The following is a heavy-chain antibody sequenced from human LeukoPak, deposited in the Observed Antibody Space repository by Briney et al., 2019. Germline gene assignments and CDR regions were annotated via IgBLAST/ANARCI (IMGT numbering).Heavy chain of an antibody. D-gene: IGHD6-13*01. CDR3: ARDPYVRSSSRYGMDV. V-gene: IGHV1-18*01. Sequence: ASVKVSCKASGYTFTSYGISWVRQAPGQGLEWMGWISAYNGNTNSAQKLQGRVTMTTDTSTSTAYMELRSLRSDDTAVYYCARDPYVRSSSRYGMDVWGQGTTVTVSS. CDR2: ISAYNGNT. CDR1: GYTFTSYG. J-gene: IGHJ6*02.